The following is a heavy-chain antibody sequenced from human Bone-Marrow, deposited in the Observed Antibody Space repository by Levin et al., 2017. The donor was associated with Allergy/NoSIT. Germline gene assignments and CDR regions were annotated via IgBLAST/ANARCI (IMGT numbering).Heavy chain of an antibody. Sequence: GGSLRLSCAASGFTFSSYALSWVRQAPGKGLEWVSAISGSGGSTYYADSVKGRFTISRDNSKNTLYLQMNSLRAEDTAVYYCAKGSTVTTFYNFDYWGQGTLVTVSS. CDR2: ISGSGGST. J-gene: IGHJ4*02. CDR1: GFTFSSYA. V-gene: IGHV3-23*01. D-gene: IGHD4-17*01. CDR3: AKGSTVTTFYNFDY.